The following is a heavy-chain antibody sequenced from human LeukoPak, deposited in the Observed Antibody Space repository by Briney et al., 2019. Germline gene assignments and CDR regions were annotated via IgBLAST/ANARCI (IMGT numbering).Heavy chain of an antibody. D-gene: IGHD3-10*02. CDR2: IRYDGNDK. CDR3: AELGITMIGGV. CDR1: GFTFGDYG. Sequence: PGGSLRLSCAASGFTFGDYGMHWVRQAPGKGLEGVAFIRYDGNDKYYADSVKGRFAIPRDNAKNSLYLQMNSLRAEDTAVYYCAELGITMIGGVWGKGTTVTISS. V-gene: IGHV3-30*02. J-gene: IGHJ6*04.